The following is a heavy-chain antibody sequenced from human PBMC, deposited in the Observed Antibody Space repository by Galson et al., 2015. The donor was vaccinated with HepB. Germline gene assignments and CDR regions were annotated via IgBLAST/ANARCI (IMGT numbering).Heavy chain of an antibody. D-gene: IGHD6-13*01. CDR3: ASGSSWSHYYGIDV. V-gene: IGHV1-18*01. J-gene: IGHJ6*02. CDR1: GYTFTSYG. CDR2: ISAYNGNT. Sequence: SVKVSCKASGYTFTSYGISWVRQAPGQGLEWMGWISAYNGNTNYAQKLQGRVTMTTDTSTSTAYMELRSLRSDDAAVYYCASGSSWSHYYGIDVWGQGTTVTVSS.